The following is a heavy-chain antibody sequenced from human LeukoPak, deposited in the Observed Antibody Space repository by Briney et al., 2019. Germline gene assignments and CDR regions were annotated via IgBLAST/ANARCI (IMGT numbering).Heavy chain of an antibody. CDR3: ASSYSSSWYFNWFDP. D-gene: IGHD6-13*01. Sequence: GGSLRLSCAASGFTFSDYYMSWIRQAPGKGLEWVSYINSSGSTIYYADSVKGRFTISRDNAKNSLYLQMNSLRAEDTAVYYCASSYSSSWYFNWFDPWGQGTLVTVSS. CDR1: GFTFSDYY. J-gene: IGHJ5*02. CDR2: INSSGSTI. V-gene: IGHV3-11*01.